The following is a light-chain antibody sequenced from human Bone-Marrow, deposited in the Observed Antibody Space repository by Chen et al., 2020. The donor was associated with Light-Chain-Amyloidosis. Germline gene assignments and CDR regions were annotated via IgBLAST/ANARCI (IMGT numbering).Light chain of an antibody. CDR2: RNT. J-gene: IGLJ2*01. V-gene: IGLV3-25*03. Sequence: SYDLTQPPSVSVSPGQTARITCSGDDLPTKYAYWYQQKPGQAPVLVIHRNTERPSGISERFSGYSSGTTATLTISGVQTEDEAYYHCQSADSSGTYEVIFGGGTKLTVL. CDR3: QSADSSGTYEVI. CDR1: DLPTKY.